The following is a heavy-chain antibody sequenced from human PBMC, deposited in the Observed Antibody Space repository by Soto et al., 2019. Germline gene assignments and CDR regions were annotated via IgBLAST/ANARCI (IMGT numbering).Heavy chain of an antibody. CDR3: VRDQLYYHDIFGRPLNGLDI. CDR2: ISGSGGST. J-gene: IGHJ3*02. CDR1: GFTCSSYA. D-gene: IGHD3-22*01. Sequence: PVGSLRLSCAASGFTCSSYAMSLVRQAPGKGLEWVSAISGSGGSTYYADSVKGRFTISRDNAENSLYLQMNSLGGEDTALYYCVRDQLYYHDIFGRPLNGLDIWGQGTMVTVSS. V-gene: IGHV3-23*01.